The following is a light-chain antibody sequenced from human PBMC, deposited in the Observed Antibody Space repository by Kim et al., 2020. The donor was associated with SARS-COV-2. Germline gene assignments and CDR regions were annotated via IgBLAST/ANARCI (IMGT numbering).Light chain of an antibody. Sequence: ASVGDRGTMTGRASQGISNYLAWYQQKPGKVPNLLIYAASALQSGVPSRFSGSGSGTDFTLTISSLQPEDVATYYCQKYNSDPWTFGQGTKVDIK. CDR2: AAS. CDR3: QKYNSDPWT. V-gene: IGKV1-27*01. CDR1: QGISNY. J-gene: IGKJ1*01.